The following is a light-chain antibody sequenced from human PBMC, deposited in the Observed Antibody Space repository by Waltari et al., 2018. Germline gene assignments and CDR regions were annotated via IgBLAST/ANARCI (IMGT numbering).Light chain of an antibody. CDR2: SAS. V-gene: IGKV1-39*01. Sequence: DIQLTQSRSSLSASAGDRVTITCRTRQDIGNSLNWYQLRPKTAPKLLISSASTLETGVPSRFSGSVSGTEFTLTIRGLHPSDFTTSYCQQSFSAPYTFGQGTNLDI. CDR3: QQSFSAPYT. CDR1: QDIGNS. J-gene: IGKJ2*01.